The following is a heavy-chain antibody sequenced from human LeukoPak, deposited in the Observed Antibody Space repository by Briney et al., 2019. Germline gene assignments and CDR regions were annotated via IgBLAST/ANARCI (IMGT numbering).Heavy chain of an antibody. D-gene: IGHD5-12*01. J-gene: IGHJ3*01. CDR3: AGPPYNSGGHTLDV. CDR2: IYHSGYT. CDR1: GGSISSRKW. Sequence: PSETLSLTCTVSGGSISSRKWWGWVRQPPGKGLEWIGEIYHSGYTNYNPSFKSRVTISEDQSRNQFSLKLTSVTAADTAIYYCAGPPYNSGGHTLDVWGQGTMVSVSS. V-gene: IGHV4-4*02.